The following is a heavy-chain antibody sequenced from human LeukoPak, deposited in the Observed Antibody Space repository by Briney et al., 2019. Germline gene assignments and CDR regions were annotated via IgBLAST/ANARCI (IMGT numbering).Heavy chain of an antibody. CDR2: VYTSGST. D-gene: IGHD2-2*01. CDR3: ARGGRYCSSTSCYTDYYMDV. J-gene: IGHJ6*03. CDR1: GGSISSYY. V-gene: IGHV4-4*07. Sequence: SETLTLTCTVSGGSISSYYWSWIRQPAWKGLEWIGRVYTSGSTNYNPSLKSRVTMSVDTSKNQFSLKLSSVTAADTAVYYCARGGRYCSSTSCYTDYYMDVWGKGTTVTVSS.